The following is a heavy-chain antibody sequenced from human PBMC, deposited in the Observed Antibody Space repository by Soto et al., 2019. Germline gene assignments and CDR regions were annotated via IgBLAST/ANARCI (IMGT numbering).Heavy chain of an antibody. D-gene: IGHD6-19*01. CDR3: ATLQWLVPF. V-gene: IGHV5-51*01. J-gene: IGHJ4*02. CDR1: EDNFTDYW. CDR2: IYPGDSDT. Sequence: GEPQKICFKGAEDNFTDYWIGWVRQMPGKGLEWMGIIYPGDSDTRYSPSFQGQVTISADKSISTAYLQWSSLKASDTAMYYCATLQWLVPFWGQGTLVTVSS.